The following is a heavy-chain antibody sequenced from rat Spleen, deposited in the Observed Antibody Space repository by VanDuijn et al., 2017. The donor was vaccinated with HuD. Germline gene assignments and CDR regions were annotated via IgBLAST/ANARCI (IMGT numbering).Heavy chain of an antibody. Sequence: EAQLQESGPGLVKPSQSLSLTCSVTGYSIASSYRWTWIRKFPGSRLAWMGYIDRAGNTNYNPSLKSRISITRDTSKNQFFLQVNSVTTEDTATYYCAAGRYNWNWFAYWGQGTLVTVSS. D-gene: IGHD1-5*01. CDR3: AAGRYNWNWFAY. CDR2: IDRAGNT. V-gene: IGHV3-3*01. CDR1: GYSIASSYR. J-gene: IGHJ3*01.